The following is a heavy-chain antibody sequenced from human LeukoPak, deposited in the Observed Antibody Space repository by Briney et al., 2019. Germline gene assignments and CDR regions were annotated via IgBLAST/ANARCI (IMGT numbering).Heavy chain of an antibody. CDR3: ASGAYHPYYYYYMDV. D-gene: IGHD3-10*01. CDR1: GYTFTGYY. CDR2: INPNSGGT. V-gene: IGHV1-2*02. J-gene: IGHJ6*03. Sequence: ASVKVSCKASGYTFTGYYIHWVRQAPGQGLEWMGWINPNSGGTNYAQKFQGRVTMTRDTSIRTAYMELSRLRSDDTAMYYCASGAYHPYYYYYMDVWGKGTTVTVSS.